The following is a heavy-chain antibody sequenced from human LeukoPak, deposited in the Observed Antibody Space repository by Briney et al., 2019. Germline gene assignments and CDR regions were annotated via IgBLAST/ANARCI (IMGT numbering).Heavy chain of an antibody. CDR1: GGSISSSSYY. D-gene: IGHD3-3*01. J-gene: IGHJ4*02. CDR3: ARTFGVVAEFDY. V-gene: IGHV4-39*07. Sequence: SETLSLTCTVSGGSISSSSYYWGWIRQPPGKGLEWIGSIYYSGSTYYNPSLKSRVTISVDTSKNQFSLKLSSVTAADTAVYYCARTFGVVAEFDYWGQGTLVTVSS. CDR2: IYYSGST.